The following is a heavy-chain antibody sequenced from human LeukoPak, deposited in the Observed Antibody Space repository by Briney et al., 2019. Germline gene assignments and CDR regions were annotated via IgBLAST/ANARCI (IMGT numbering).Heavy chain of an antibody. Sequence: GGSLRLSCAASGLTFSSYGMSWVRQAPGKGLEWVSAISGSGGSTYYADSVKGRFTISRDNSKNTLYLQMNSLRAEDTAVYYCAKAAVTIYYYYYYMDVWGKGTTVTISS. J-gene: IGHJ6*03. CDR1: GLTFSSYG. CDR3: AKAAVTIYYYYYYMDV. V-gene: IGHV3-23*01. CDR2: ISGSGGST. D-gene: IGHD4-17*01.